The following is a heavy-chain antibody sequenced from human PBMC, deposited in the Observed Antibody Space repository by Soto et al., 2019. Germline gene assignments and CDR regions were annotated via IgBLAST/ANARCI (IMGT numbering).Heavy chain of an antibody. D-gene: IGHD6-13*01. CDR2: IYYSGST. CDR3: ARVEGYLLNRFDP. J-gene: IGHJ5*02. Sequence: WTWIRQPPGKGLEWIGYIYYSGSTHYSPSFKSRVTISVDTSKNQFSLRLTSVTAADTAVYYCARVEGYLLNRFDPWGQGTLVTVSS. V-gene: IGHV4-59*01.